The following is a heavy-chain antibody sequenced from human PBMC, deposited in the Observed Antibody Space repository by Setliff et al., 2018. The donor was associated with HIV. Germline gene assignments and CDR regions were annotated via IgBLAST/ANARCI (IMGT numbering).Heavy chain of an antibody. V-gene: IGHV4-34*01. CDR2: INHSGST. D-gene: IGHD2-21*02. CDR3: ARRIAPGWWGGNSGDAFDL. Sequence: PSETLSLTCAVYGGSFSGYYWSWIRQPPGKGLEWIGEINHSGSTYYNPSLKSRVTMSVDTSKNQFSLKLSSVTAADTAVYYCARRIAPGWWGGNSGDAFDLWGQGTMVTVSS. CDR1: GGSFSGYY. J-gene: IGHJ3*01.